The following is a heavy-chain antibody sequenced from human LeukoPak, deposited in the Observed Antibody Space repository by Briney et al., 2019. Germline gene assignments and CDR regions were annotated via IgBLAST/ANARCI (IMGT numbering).Heavy chain of an antibody. V-gene: IGHV3-7*01. D-gene: IGHD5-12*01. J-gene: IGHJ3*02. CDR3: TRDSGYNAFDI. Sequence: QPGGSLRLSCAASGFTFSSYWMSWVRQAPGKGLEWVANIKQDGSEKYYVDSVKGRFTISRDNAKNSLYLQMNSLRGEDTAVYYCTRDSGYNAFDIWGQGTMVTVSS. CDR1: GFTFSSYW. CDR2: IKQDGSEK.